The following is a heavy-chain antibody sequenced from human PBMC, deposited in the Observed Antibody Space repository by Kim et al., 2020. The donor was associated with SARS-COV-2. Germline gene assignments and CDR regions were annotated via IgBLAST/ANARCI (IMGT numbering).Heavy chain of an antibody. CDR2: ISGSGGNT. CDR3: AKAADVCGWSVVDQ. Sequence: GGSLRLSCAASGFSFRNYAMSWVRQAPGKGLEWVSAISGSGGNTYYADSVKGRFTISRDNSKNTLYLQMNSLRADDTAAYYCAKAADVCGWSVVDQWGQGTPVTVSS. J-gene: IGHJ4*02. D-gene: IGHD6-19*01. V-gene: IGHV3-23*01. CDR1: GFSFRNYA.